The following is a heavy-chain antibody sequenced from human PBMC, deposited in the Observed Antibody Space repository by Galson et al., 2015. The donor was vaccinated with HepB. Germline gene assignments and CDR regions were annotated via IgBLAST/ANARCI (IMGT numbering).Heavy chain of an antibody. Sequence: SETLSLTCTVSGDSITSRSYYWGCIRQPPGQGLEWIGNIYYSGSSYYNPSLESRVTISVDTSKNQFSLKLRSVTAADTAVYYCARLGEGSGTDWGLGTLVTVSS. V-gene: IGHV4-39*01. J-gene: IGHJ4*02. D-gene: IGHD3-10*01. CDR2: IYYSGSS. CDR1: GDSITSRSYY. CDR3: ARLGEGSGTD.